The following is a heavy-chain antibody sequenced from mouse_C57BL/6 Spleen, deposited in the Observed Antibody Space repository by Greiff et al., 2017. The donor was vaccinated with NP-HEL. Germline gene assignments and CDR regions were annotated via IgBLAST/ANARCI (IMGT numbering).Heavy chain of an antibody. Sequence: EVKLVESGGGLVKPGGSLKLSCAASGFTFSSYTMSWVRQTPEKRLEWVATISGGGGNTYYPDSVKGRFTISRDNAKNTLYLQMNSLKSEDTALYYCARRGGYYGSSSYFDYWGQGTTLTVSS. CDR1: GFTFSSYT. D-gene: IGHD1-1*01. CDR2: ISGGGGNT. J-gene: IGHJ2*01. V-gene: IGHV5-9*01. CDR3: ARRGGYYGSSSYFDY.